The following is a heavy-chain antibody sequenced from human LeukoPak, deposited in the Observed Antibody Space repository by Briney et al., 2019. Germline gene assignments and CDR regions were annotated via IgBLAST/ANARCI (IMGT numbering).Heavy chain of an antibody. CDR1: GGSFSGYY. D-gene: IGHD4-17*01. CDR3: ANSIDFDYGDYYFDY. CDR2: INHSGST. J-gene: IGHJ4*02. V-gene: IGHV4-34*01. Sequence: SETLSLTCAVYGGSFSGYYWSWIRQPPGKGLEWIGEINHSGSTNHNPSLKSRVTISVDTSKNQFSLKLSSVTAADTAVYYCANSIDFDYGDYYFDYWGQGALVTISS.